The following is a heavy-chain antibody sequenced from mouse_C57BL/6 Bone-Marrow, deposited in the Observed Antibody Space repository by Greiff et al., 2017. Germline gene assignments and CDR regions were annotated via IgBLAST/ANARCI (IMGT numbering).Heavy chain of an antibody. CDR3: ARGRLRRGFAY. Sequence: EVQLQQSGPELVKPGASVKISCKASGYTFTDYYMNWVKQSHGKSLEWIGDINPNNGGTSYNQKFKGKATLTVDKSSSTAYMELRSLTSEDSAVYYGARGRLRRGFAYWGQGTLVTVSA. CDR1: GYTFTDYY. J-gene: IGHJ3*01. CDR2: INPNNGGT. D-gene: IGHD2-2*01. V-gene: IGHV1-26*01.